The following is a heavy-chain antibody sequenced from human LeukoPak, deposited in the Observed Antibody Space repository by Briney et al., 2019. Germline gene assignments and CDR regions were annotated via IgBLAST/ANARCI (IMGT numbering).Heavy chain of an antibody. Sequence: SETLSLTCTVSGGSISSYYWSRIRQPPGKGLEWIGYIYTSGSTNYNPSLKSRVTISVDTSKNQFSLKLSSVTAADTAVYYCARLLTAARSYYFDYWGQGTLVTVSS. CDR2: IYTSGST. CDR1: GGSISSYY. J-gene: IGHJ4*02. CDR3: ARLLTAARSYYFDY. V-gene: IGHV4-4*09. D-gene: IGHD6-6*01.